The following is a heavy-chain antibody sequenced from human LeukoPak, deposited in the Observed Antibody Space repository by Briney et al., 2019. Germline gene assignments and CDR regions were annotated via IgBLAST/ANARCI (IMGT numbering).Heavy chain of an antibody. Sequence: GGSLRLSCAASGFTFSSYAMSWVRQAPGKGLEWVSAISGSGGSTYYADSVKGRFTISRQNSKNTVYLQMNSLRAEHTAVYYCAKSPAQTPKYNWFDPWGQRTLLTVSS. J-gene: IGHJ5*02. CDR2: ISGSGGST. CDR3: AKSPAQTPKYNWFDP. V-gene: IGHV3-23*01. CDR1: GFTFSSYA.